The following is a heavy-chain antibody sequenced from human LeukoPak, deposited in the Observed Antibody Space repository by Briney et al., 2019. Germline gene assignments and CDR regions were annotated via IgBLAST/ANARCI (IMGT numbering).Heavy chain of an antibody. CDR1: GGSISSYY. CDR3: ARELRNPYYFDY. V-gene: IGHV4-59*12. Sequence: SETLSLTCTVSGGSISSYYWSWIRQPPGKGLEWIGYIYYSGRTKYNPSLKSRVTISVDTSKNQFSLKLSSVTAADTAVYYCARELRNPYYFDYWGQGTLVTVSS. CDR2: IYYSGRT. D-gene: IGHD4/OR15-4a*01. J-gene: IGHJ4*02.